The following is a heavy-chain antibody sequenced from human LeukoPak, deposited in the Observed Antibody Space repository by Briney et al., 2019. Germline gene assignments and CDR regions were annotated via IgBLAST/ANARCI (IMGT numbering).Heavy chain of an antibody. CDR1: GGSIRSYY. Sequence: SETLSLTCTVSGGSIRSYYWSWIRQPPGKGPEWIGHIYIRGTTDYNPSLKSRVTMSIDTSKNQFSLKLSSVTAADTAVYYCARLENVDWFDPWGQGTLVIVSS. D-gene: IGHD1-1*01. CDR3: ARLENVDWFDP. J-gene: IGHJ5*02. CDR2: IYIRGTT. V-gene: IGHV4-4*09.